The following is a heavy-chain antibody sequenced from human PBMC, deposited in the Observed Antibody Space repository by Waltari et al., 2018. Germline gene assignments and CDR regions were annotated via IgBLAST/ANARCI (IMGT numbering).Heavy chain of an antibody. CDR2: IIPILGIA. CDR3: ARPSGSQT. V-gene: IGHV1-69*09. CDR1: GGTFSSYA. Sequence: QVQLVQSGAEVKKPGSSVKVSCKASGGTFSSYAISGVRQAPGPGPAWMGRIIPILGIANYAQKVQGRVTITADKSTSTAYMELSSLRSEDTAVYYCARPSGSQTWGQGTLVTVSS. J-gene: IGHJ5*02.